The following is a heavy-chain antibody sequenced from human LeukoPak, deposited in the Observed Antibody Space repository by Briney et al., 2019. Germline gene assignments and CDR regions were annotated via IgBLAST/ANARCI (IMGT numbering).Heavy chain of an antibody. CDR2: INSDGSST. Sequence: GGSLRLSCAASGFTFSSYWMHWVRQAPGKGLVWVSRINSDGSSTSYADSVKGRFTISRDNAKNTLYLQMNSLRAEDTAVYYCARPARGTGTRAAAFDIWGQGTMVTVS. CDR1: GFTFSSYW. D-gene: IGHD1-7*01. CDR3: ARPARGTGTRAAAFDI. V-gene: IGHV3-74*01. J-gene: IGHJ3*02.